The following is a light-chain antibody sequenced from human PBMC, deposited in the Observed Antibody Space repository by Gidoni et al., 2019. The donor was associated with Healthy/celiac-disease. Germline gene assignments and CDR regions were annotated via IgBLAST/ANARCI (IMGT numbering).Light chain of an antibody. CDR2: EVS. V-gene: IGLV2-14*01. J-gene: IGLJ3*02. CDR1: SSDVGGYNY. Sequence: HSALTQPASVSGSPGHSITISFTGTSSDVGGYNYVSWYQQHPGKAPKLMIYEVSNRPSGVSNRFSGSKSGNTASLTISGLQAEDEADYYCRSYTSSSTLWVFGGGNKLTVL. CDR3: RSYTSSSTLWV.